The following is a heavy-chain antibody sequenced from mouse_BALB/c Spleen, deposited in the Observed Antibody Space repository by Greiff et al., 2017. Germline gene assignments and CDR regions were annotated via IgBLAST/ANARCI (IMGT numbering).Heavy chain of an antibody. J-gene: IGHJ3*01. CDR1: GYSFTSYW. CDR2: IYPGNSDT. Sequence: VQLQQSGAELMKPGASVKMSCKASGYSFTSYWMHWVKQRPGQGLEWIGAIYPGNSDTSYNQKFKGKAKLTAVTSASTAYMELSSLTNEDSAVYYCTRAYYYGSSPWFAYWGQGTLVTVSA. CDR3: TRAYYYGSSPWFAY. D-gene: IGHD1-1*01. V-gene: IGHV1-5*01.